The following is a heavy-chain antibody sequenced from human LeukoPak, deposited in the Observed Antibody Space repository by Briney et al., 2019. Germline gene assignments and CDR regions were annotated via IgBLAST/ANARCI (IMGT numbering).Heavy chain of an antibody. V-gene: IGHV4-59*01. CDR1: GGSISSFY. Sequence: SETLSLIRTVSGGSISSFYWSWIRQPPAKGLEEIGYLYYSWSTNYNPSLKSQVNISVDTANQQISLKLGSVTAADPALYFCAGEEYYYDSSGPKLRFDPWGQGTLVTVSS. D-gene: IGHD3-22*01. CDR2: LYYSWST. CDR3: AGEEYYYDSSGPKLRFDP. J-gene: IGHJ5*02.